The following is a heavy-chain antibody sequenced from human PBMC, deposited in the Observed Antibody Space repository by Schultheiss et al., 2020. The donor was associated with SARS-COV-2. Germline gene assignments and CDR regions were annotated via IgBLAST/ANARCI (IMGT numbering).Heavy chain of an antibody. J-gene: IGHJ2*01. Sequence: SETLSLTCTVSGGSISSGGYYWSWIRQPPGKGLEWIGYIYYSGSTYYNPSLKSRVTISVDTSKNQFSLKLSSVTAADTAVYYCARLQDWYFDLWGRGTLVTVSS. CDR2: IYYSGST. CDR1: GGSISSGGYY. V-gene: IGHV4-30-4*08. CDR3: ARLQDWYFDL.